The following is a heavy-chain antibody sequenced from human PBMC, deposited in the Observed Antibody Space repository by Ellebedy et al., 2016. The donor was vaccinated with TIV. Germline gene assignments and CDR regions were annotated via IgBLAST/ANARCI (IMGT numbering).Heavy chain of an antibody. CDR2: ISWDGGST. CDR1: GFTFDDYT. D-gene: IGHD3-22*01. CDR3: AKDIGVGAYDSSGYWDAFDI. Sequence: GESLKISCAASGFTFDDYTMHWVRQAPGKGLEWVSLISWDGGSTYYADSVKGRFTISRDNSKNSLYLQMNSLRTEDTDLYYCAKDIGVGAYDSSGYWDAFDIWGQGTMVTVSS. V-gene: IGHV3-43*01. J-gene: IGHJ3*02.